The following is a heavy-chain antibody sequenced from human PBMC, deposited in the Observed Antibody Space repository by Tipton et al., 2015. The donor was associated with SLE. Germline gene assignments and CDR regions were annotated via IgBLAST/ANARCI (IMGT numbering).Heavy chain of an antibody. J-gene: IGHJ3*02. CDR1: GGSFSGYY. Sequence: TLSLTCAVYGGSFSGYYWSWIRQPPGKGLEWIGEINHSGSTNYNPSLKSRVTISVDTSKNQFSLKLTSVTAADTALYYCARDDYGVLGAFDIWGQGTMVIVSS. V-gene: IGHV4-34*01. CDR3: ARDDYGVLGAFDI. D-gene: IGHD4-17*01. CDR2: INHSGST.